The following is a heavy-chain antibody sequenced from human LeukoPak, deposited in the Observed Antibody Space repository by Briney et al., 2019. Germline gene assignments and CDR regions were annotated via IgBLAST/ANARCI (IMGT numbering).Heavy chain of an antibody. Sequence: ASVKVSCKVSGYTLTELSMHWVRQAPGKGLEWMGSFDPEDGETIYAQKFQGRVTMTEDTSTDTAYMELSSLRSEDTAVYYCATSAYGERGHVWDIWGQGTMVTVSS. CDR1: GYTLTELS. D-gene: IGHD3-10*01. V-gene: IGHV1-24*01. CDR2: FDPEDGET. CDR3: ATSAYGERGHVWDI. J-gene: IGHJ3*02.